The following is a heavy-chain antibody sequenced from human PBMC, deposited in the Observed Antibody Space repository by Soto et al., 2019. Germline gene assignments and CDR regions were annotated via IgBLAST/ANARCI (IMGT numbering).Heavy chain of an antibody. J-gene: IGHJ4*02. V-gene: IGHV4-61*01. CDR3: ARARGYNGYDLI. D-gene: IGHD5-12*01. CDR2: INDSGRT. Sequence: SETLSLTCSVSGGSVTSDSYYWNWIRQPPGKGLEWIGYINDSGRTNYNTSLRTRVNTLVDKSKNQFSLRLNSVTATDTAVYYCARARGYNGYDLIWGQGTLVTVSS. CDR1: GGSVTSDSYY.